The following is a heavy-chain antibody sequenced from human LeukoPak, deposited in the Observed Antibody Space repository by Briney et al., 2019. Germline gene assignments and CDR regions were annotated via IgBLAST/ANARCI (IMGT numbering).Heavy chain of an antibody. CDR3: ARTRGYGGNSPRAFDI. V-gene: IGHV4-59*01. CDR2: ILYSGST. J-gene: IGHJ3*02. Sequence: PSEPLSLTCTVSGXSISGYFWSWVRQPPGKGVEWIAYILYSGSTNYNPSLKSRVTISVDTSKNQFSLMLTSVTAADTAVYYCARTRGYGGNSPRAFDIWGQGTMVTVSS. CDR1: GXSISGYF. D-gene: IGHD4-23*01.